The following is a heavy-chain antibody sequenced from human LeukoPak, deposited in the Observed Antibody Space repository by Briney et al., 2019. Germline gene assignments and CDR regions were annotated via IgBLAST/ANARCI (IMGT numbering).Heavy chain of an antibody. CDR1: GFTFGNYY. V-gene: IGHV3-11*01. Sequence: KPGGSLRLSCAASGFTFGNYYMSWIRQAPGKGLEWVSYISSSGSTIYYADSVKGRFTISRDNAKNSLYLQMNSLRAEDTAVYYCARVYDSSGYYNDYWGQGTLVTVSS. CDR3: ARVYDSSGYYNDY. D-gene: IGHD3-22*01. CDR2: ISSSGSTI. J-gene: IGHJ4*02.